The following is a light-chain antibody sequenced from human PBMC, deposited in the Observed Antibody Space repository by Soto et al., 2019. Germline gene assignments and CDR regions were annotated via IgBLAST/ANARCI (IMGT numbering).Light chain of an antibody. V-gene: IGKV1-5*03. Sequence: DIQMTQSPSTLSASVGDRVTITCRASQSISSWLAWYQQKPGKAPKLLIYKASSLESGVPSRFSGSGSGTEFTLTISSLKPDDFATYYCQEYHSFSVTFGQGTKVDIK. CDR1: QSISSW. CDR3: QEYHSFSVT. CDR2: KAS. J-gene: IGKJ1*01.